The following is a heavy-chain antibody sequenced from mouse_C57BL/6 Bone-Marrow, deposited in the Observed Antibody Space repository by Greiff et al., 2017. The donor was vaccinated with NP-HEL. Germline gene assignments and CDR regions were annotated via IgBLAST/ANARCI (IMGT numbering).Heavy chain of an antibody. V-gene: IGHV1-69*01. D-gene: IGHD3-2*02. Sequence: QVQLQQPGAALVMPGASVKLSCKASGFTFISYWMPWVTQRPGQGLEWIGELDTSDSYTNYNQTFQGKSTLTVDKSSSTAYMQLSSLTSEDSAVYYCAREDTAQVGFAYWGQGTLVTVSA. J-gene: IGHJ3*01. CDR2: LDTSDSYT. CDR3: AREDTAQVGFAY. CDR1: GFTFISYW.